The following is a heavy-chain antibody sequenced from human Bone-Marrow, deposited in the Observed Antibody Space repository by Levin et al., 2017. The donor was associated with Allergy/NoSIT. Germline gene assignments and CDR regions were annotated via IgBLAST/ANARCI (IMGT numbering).Heavy chain of an antibody. CDR2: IYWDDDR. Sequence: SGPTLVKPTQTLTLTCSFSGFALNTSGVGVGWIRQPPGKALEWLALIYWDDDRRYSLSLKSRLTITRDTSNNQLLLTMTHMDAVDTATYYCANTAPILTSYYANDVFDLWGQGTTVTVAS. D-gene: IGHD3-9*01. V-gene: IGHV2-5*02. CDR3: ANTAPILTSYYANDVFDL. J-gene: IGHJ3*01. CDR1: GFALNTSGVG.